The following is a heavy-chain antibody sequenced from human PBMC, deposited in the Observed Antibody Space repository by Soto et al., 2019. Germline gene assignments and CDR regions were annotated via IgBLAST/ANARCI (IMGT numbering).Heavy chain of an antibody. D-gene: IGHD3-22*01. Sequence: QVQLVQSGAEVKKPGSSVKVSCKASGGTFSSYAISWVRQAPGQGLEWMGGIIPIFGTANYAQKFQGRVTITADEATSTAYMELSSLRSEDTAVYYCARAIDYYDSSGYSLAAFEIWGQGTMVTVSS. V-gene: IGHV1-69*01. CDR2: IIPIFGTA. CDR1: GGTFSSYA. J-gene: IGHJ3*02. CDR3: ARAIDYYDSSGYSLAAFEI.